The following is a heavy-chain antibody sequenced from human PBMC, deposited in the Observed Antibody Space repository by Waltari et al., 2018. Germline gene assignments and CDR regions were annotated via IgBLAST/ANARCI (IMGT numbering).Heavy chain of an antibody. CDR2: INTNTGNP. V-gene: IGHV7-4-1*02. CDR1: GYTFNSYA. D-gene: IGHD1-26*01. Sequence: QVQLVQSGSELKKPGASVKVSCKASGYTFNSYAMNWVRQAPGQGLEWMGWINTNTGNPTYAQGFTGRFVFSLDTSVSTAYLQISSLKAEDTAVYYCARDPRRKNWENWYFDLWGRGTLVTVSS. CDR3: ARDPRRKNWENWYFDL. J-gene: IGHJ2*01.